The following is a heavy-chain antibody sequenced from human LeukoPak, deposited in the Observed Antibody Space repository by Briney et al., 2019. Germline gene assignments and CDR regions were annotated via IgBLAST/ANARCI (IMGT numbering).Heavy chain of an antibody. CDR1: GYRFTSYW. V-gene: IGHV5-51*01. Sequence: GESLKISCKSSGYRFTSYWIGWVRQMPGKGLEWMGIIYPGDSDTRSSPSFQGQVTISVDKSISTAYLQWNSLKASDTGMYYCAREYSSSWYGYFDLWGRGTLVTVSS. D-gene: IGHD6-13*01. CDR3: AREYSSSWYGYFDL. CDR2: IYPGDSDT. J-gene: IGHJ2*01.